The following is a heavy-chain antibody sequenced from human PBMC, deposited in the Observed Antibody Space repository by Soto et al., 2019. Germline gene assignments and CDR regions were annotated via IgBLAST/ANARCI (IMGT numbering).Heavy chain of an antibody. Sequence: GGSLRLSCAASGFTFSSYSMNWVRQAPGKGLEWVSCISSSSSTIYYADSVKGRFTISRDNAKNSLYLLMNSLRDEDTAVYYCARESRFLEWLSLNWFDPWGQGTLVTVSS. CDR1: GFTFSSYS. J-gene: IGHJ5*02. CDR2: ISSSSSTI. D-gene: IGHD3-3*01. V-gene: IGHV3-48*02. CDR3: ARESRFLEWLSLNWFDP.